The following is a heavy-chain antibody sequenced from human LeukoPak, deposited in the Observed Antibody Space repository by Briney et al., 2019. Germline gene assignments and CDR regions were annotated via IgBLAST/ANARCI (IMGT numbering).Heavy chain of an antibody. D-gene: IGHD2-2*01. CDR2: INPNSGGT. J-gene: IGHJ6*03. CDR1: GYTFTGYY. CDR3: ARGFCSSTSCYMDV. Sequence: ASVKVPCKASGYTFTGYYMHWVRQAPGQGLEWMGRINPNSGGTNYAQKFQGRVTMTRDTPISTAYMDLSRLRSDDTAVYYCARGFCSSTSCYMDVWGKGTTVTVSS. V-gene: IGHV1-2*06.